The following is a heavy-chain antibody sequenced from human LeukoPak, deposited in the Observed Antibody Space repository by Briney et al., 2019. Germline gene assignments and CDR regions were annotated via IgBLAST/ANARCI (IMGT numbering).Heavy chain of an antibody. Sequence: SVKVSCKASGGTFSSYAISWVRQAPGQGLEWMGVIIPMFGTANYEQKFQGRVTITADKSTTTAYMELSRLRSVNTAMYYCARDRYYDFWSGSHYFDYWGQGTLVTVSS. CDR1: GGTFSSYA. V-gene: IGHV1-69*06. CDR2: IIPMFGTA. J-gene: IGHJ4*02. CDR3: ARDRYYDFWSGSHYFDY. D-gene: IGHD3-3*01.